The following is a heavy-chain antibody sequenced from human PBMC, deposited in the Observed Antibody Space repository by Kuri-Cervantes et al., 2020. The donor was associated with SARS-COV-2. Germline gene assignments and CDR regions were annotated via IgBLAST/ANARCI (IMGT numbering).Heavy chain of an antibody. Sequence: GGSLRLSCAASGFTFSSYGMHWVRQAPGKGLEWVAVISYDVSNKYYADSVKGRFTISRDNSKNTLYLQMNSPRAEDTAVYYCATSYFAKRYCSSTSCYSPFDYWGQGTLVTVSS. CDR1: GFTFSSYG. CDR3: ATSYFAKRYCSSTSCYSPFDY. V-gene: IGHV3-30*03. CDR2: ISYDVSNK. J-gene: IGHJ4*02. D-gene: IGHD2-2*02.